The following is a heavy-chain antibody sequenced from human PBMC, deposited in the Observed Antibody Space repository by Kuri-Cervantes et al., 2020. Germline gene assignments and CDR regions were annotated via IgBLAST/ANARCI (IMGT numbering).Heavy chain of an antibody. D-gene: IGHD3-10*01. CDR3: ARDGQPEILLWFGEAYYGMDV. V-gene: IGHV3-13*01. CDR2: IGTAGDT. Sequence: GESLKISCAASGFTFSSYDMHWVRQATGKGLEWVSAIGTAGDTYYPGSVKGRFTISRENAKNSLYLQMNSLRAGDTAVYYCARDGQPEILLWFGEAYYGMDVWGQGTTVTVSS. J-gene: IGHJ6*02. CDR1: GFTFSSYD.